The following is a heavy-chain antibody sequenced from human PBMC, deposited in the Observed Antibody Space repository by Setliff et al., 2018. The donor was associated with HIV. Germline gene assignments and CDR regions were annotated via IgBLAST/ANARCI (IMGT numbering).Heavy chain of an antibody. D-gene: IGHD6-13*01. CDR1: GFTVSRNS. V-gene: IGHV3-53*01. Sequence: PGGSLRLSCAASGFTVSRNSVSWVRQAPGKGLEWVSLIYNSGTTKYADSVKGRFTIPRDNSKNTVFLQMNSLRADDTAVYYCARDRQIAAAGRSNYYYGMDVWGQGTTVTVSS. CDR3: ARDRQIAAAGRSNYYYGMDV. CDR2: IYNSGTT. J-gene: IGHJ6*02.